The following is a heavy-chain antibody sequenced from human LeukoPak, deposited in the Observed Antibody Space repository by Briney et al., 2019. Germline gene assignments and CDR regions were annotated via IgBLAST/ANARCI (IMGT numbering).Heavy chain of an antibody. J-gene: IGHJ5*02. CDR1: GGSLSGYY. CDR3: ARVTLIVVVAWFDP. CDR2: IYHSGST. Sequence: SETLSLTCAVYGGSLSGYYWSWIRQPPGKGLEWIGEIYHSGSTNYNPSLKSRVTISVDKSKNQFSLRLSSVTAADTAVYYCARVTLIVVVAWFDPWGQGTLVTVSS. D-gene: IGHD2-2*01. V-gene: IGHV4-34*01.